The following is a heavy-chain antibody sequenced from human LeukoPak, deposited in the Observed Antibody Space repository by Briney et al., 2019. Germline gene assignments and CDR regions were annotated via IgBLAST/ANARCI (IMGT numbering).Heavy chain of an antibody. CDR2: IYYSGST. CDR3: ARGYSYGSCFDP. D-gene: IGHD5-18*01. V-gene: IGHV4-61*08. Sequence: SQTLSLTCTVSGGSISSGDYYWSWIRQPPGKGLEWIGYIYYSGSTNYNPSLKSRVTISVDTSKNQFSLKLSSVTAADTAVYYCARGYSYGSCFDPWGQGTLVTVSS. CDR1: GGSISSGDYY. J-gene: IGHJ5*02.